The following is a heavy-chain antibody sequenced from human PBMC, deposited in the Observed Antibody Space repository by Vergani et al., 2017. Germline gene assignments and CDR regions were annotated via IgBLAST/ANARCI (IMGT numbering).Heavy chain of an antibody. V-gene: IGHV3-74*02. CDR3: ARGKDCGGSSCNGSPYYGLDL. Sequence: VQLVESGGNVVQSGTSLRLSCAASGFTFSSYWMHWVRHTPEKGLVWVSRINTDGSWTTYADSVKGRFTISRDNAKNTLYLQMNSLRVEETAVYYCARGKDCGGSSCNGSPYYGLDLWGQGTTVTVSS. D-gene: IGHD2-15*01. J-gene: IGHJ6*02. CDR1: GFTFSSYW. CDR2: INTDGSWT.